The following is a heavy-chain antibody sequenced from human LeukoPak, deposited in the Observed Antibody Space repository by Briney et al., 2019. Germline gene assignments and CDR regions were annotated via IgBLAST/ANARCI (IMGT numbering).Heavy chain of an antibody. V-gene: IGHV3-23*01. Sequence: QPGGSLRLSCAASGFTFSSYAMSWVRQAPGKGLEWVSAISGSGGSTYYADSVKGRFTISRDNSKNTLYLQMNNLRAEDAAIYYCAKAYAFVGANYFDYWGQGTLVTVSS. CDR3: AKAYAFVGANYFDY. CDR2: ISGSGGST. D-gene: IGHD3-16*01. CDR1: GFTFSSYA. J-gene: IGHJ4*02.